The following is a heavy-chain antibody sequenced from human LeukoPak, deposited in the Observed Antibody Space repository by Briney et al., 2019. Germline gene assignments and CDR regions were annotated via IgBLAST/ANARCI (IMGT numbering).Heavy chain of an antibody. D-gene: IGHD3-10*01. CDR1: GYTFTGYY. J-gene: IGHJ4*02. V-gene: IGHV1-18*04. CDR2: ISAYNGNT. CDR3: ARDHTKSWFGELPAFDY. Sequence: RASVKVSCKASGYTFTGYYMHWVRQAPGQGLEWMGWISAYNGNTNYAQKLQGRVTMTTDTSTSTAYMELRSLRSDDTAVYYCARDHTKSWFGELPAFDYWGQGTLVTVSS.